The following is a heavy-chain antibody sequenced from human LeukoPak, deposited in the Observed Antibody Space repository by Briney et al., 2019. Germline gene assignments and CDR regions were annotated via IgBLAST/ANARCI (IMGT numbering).Heavy chain of an antibody. V-gene: IGHV1-69*13. D-gene: IGHD2-21*01. J-gene: IGHJ6*02. CDR1: GCTFRSYA. CDR2: IIPIFGTA. Sequence: SLKVSCKAFGCTFRSYAISWVRQAPGQGLEWMGGIIPIFGTANYAQKHQGRVTITADESTSTAYMELSSLRSEDTAVYYCARYLLSLDVWGQGTTVTVS. CDR3: ARYLLSLDV.